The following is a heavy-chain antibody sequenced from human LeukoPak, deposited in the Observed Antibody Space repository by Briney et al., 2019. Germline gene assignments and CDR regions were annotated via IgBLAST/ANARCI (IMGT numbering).Heavy chain of an antibody. V-gene: IGHV1-2*02. CDR1: GYTFTGYY. CDR2: INPNSGGT. CDR3: ARVWKDYGEMNAFDI. J-gene: IGHJ3*02. D-gene: IGHD4-17*01. Sequence: GASVKVSCKASGYTFTGYYMHWVRQAPGQGLEWMGWINPNSGGTNYAQKFQGRVTMTRDTSISTAYVELSRLRSDDTAVYYCARVWKDYGEMNAFDIWGQGTMVTVSS.